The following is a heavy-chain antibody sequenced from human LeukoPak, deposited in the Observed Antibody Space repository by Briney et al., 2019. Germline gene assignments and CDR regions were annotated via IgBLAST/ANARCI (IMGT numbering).Heavy chain of an antibody. V-gene: IGHV4-31*03. CDR3: ARHSPYGSGSPDV. Sequence: SETLSLTCTVSGGSISSGGYYWSWIRQHPGKGLEWIGYIYYSGSTYYNPSLKSRVTISVDTSKNQFSLKLSSVTAADTAVYYCARHSPYGSGSPDVWGQGTTVTVSS. D-gene: IGHD3-10*01. CDR2: IYYSGST. J-gene: IGHJ6*02. CDR1: GGSISSGGYY.